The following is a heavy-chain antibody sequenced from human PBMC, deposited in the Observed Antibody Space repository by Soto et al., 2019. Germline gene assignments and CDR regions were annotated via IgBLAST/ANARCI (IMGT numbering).Heavy chain of an antibody. Sequence: QVQLVESGGGVVQPGRSLRLSCAASGFAFSTYGMHWVRQAPGKGLEWVAVISYDGSNKYYTDSVKGRFTISRDNSKNTLFLQMNSLRAEDTAVYYCAKDYVLEWLRYYYGMDVRGQGTTVTVSS. D-gene: IGHD3-3*01. CDR2: ISYDGSNK. V-gene: IGHV3-30*18. J-gene: IGHJ6*02. CDR3: AKDYVLEWLRYYYGMDV. CDR1: GFAFSTYG.